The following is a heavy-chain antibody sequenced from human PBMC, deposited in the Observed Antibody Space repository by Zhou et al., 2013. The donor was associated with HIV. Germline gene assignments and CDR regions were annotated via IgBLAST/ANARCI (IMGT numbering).Heavy chain of an antibody. CDR2: INGDNGDT. CDR3: AEDSVAK. V-gene: IGHV1-18*01. J-gene: IGHJ4*02. D-gene: IGHD1-26*01. Sequence: QVQLVQSGAEVKKPGASVKVSCQASGYTFTSYGISWVRQAPGQGLEWMGWINGDNGDTRESQKFQGRLILAKDTPSTTAYMVLRDLTSDDTAIYYCAEDSVAKWGQGTLVIVSS. CDR1: GYTFTSYG.